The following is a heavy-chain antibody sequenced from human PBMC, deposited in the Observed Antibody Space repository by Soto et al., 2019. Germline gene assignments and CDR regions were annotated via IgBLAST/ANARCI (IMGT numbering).Heavy chain of an antibody. V-gene: IGHV4-31*03. CDR1: GGSISSGGYY. CDR2: IYYSGST. Sequence: KPSETLSLTCTVSGGSISSGGYYWSWIRQHPGKGLEWIGYIYYSGSTYYNPSLKSRVTISVDTSKNQFSLKLSSVTAADTAVYYCARDGGYGSGSYYKVGAPGWFDPWGQGTLVTVSS. J-gene: IGHJ5*02. D-gene: IGHD3-10*01. CDR3: ARDGGYGSGSYYKVGAPGWFDP.